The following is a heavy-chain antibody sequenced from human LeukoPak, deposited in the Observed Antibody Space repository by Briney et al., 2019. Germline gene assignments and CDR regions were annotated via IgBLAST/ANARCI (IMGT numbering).Heavy chain of an antibody. CDR2: INPSGGST. V-gene: IGHV1-46*01. Sequence: ASVKVSCKASGYTFTSYYMHWVRQAPGQGLEWMGIINPSGGSTSYAQKFQGRVTVTRDTSTSTVYMELSSLRSEDTAVYYCARAEENDAFDIWGQGTMVTVSS. J-gene: IGHJ3*02. CDR3: ARAEENDAFDI. CDR1: GYTFTSYY.